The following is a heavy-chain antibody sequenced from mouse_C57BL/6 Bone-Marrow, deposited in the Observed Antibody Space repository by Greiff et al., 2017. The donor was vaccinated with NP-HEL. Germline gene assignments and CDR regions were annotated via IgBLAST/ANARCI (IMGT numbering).Heavy chain of an antibody. Sequence: EVQLQQSGPVLVKPGASVKMSCKASGYTFTDYYMNWVKQSHGKSLEWIGVINPYNGGTSYNQKFKGKATLTVDKSSSTAYMELNSLTSEDSAVYYCAREIYDGFRYYFDYWGQGTTLTVSS. CDR1: GYTFTDYY. D-gene: IGHD2-3*01. CDR2: INPYNGGT. V-gene: IGHV1-19*01. J-gene: IGHJ2*01. CDR3: AREIYDGFRYYFDY.